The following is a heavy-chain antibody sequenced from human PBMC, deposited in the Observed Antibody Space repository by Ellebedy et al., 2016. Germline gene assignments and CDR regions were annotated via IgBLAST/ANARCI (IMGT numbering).Heavy chain of an antibody. CDR2: IYYNGSP. CDR1: GGSVDTYY. J-gene: IGHJ5*02. V-gene: IGHV4-59*02. Sequence: SETLSLTXTVSGGSVDTYYWTWIRQPPGRALEWIGHIYYNGSPKLNPSLENRVTMPVDTSKKEFSLRLNYVTAADTAVYYSARGHYFDSSGYHYWFDPWGPGTRVTVSP. D-gene: IGHD3-22*01. CDR3: ARGHYFDSSGYHYWFDP.